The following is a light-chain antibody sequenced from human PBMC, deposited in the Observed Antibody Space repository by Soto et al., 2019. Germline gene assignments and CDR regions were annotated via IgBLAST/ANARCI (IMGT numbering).Light chain of an antibody. V-gene: IGKV1-5*03. CDR1: QTISSW. J-gene: IGKJ1*01. Sequence: DRVTITCRASQTISSWLAWYQQKPGKAPKLLIYKASTLKSGVPSRFSGSGSGTEFTLTISSLQPDDFATYYCQPYNSYSEAFGQGPKVDI. CDR3: QPYNSYSEA. CDR2: KAS.